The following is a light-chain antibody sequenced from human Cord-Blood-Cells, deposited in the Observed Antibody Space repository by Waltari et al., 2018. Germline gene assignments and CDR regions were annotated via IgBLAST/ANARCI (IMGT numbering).Light chain of an antibody. CDR1: SSDVGGYNY. Sequence: QSALTQTPSASGSPGQSVTISCTGTSSDVGGYNYVSWYQQHPGKAPQLMIYEVSTRPSGVPDRFSGSKSGNTAALTVSGLQAEDEADYYCSSYAGSNNLVFGTGTKVTVL. CDR3: SSYAGSNNLV. V-gene: IGLV2-8*01. J-gene: IGLJ1*01. CDR2: EVS.